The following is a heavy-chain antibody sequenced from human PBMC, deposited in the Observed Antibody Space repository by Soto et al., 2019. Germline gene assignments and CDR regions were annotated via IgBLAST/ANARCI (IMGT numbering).Heavy chain of an antibody. J-gene: IGHJ3*02. CDR3: ARAPSEDFWSGYYTTFDI. Sequence: SETLSLTCAVYGGSFSGYYWSWIRQPPGKGLEWIGEINHSGSTNYNPSLKSRVTISVDTSKNQFSLKLSSVTAADTAVYYCARAPSEDFWSGYYTTFDIWGQGTMVTVSS. D-gene: IGHD3-3*01. CDR1: GGSFSGYY. CDR2: INHSGST. V-gene: IGHV4-34*01.